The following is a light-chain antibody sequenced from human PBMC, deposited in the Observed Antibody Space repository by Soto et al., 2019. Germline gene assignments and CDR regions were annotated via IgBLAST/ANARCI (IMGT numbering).Light chain of an antibody. CDR1: QSVSSN. CDR3: QDDDEWPFT. Sequence: VMTQSPATLSVSPGERATLPCRASQSVSSNLAWYQQKPGQAPRLLISSASIRATGSPGRFSGSGSGTEFNLTISSLQSEYFGMYYCQDDDEWPFTFGQGTKLEIK. V-gene: IGKV3D-15*01. J-gene: IGKJ2*01. CDR2: SAS.